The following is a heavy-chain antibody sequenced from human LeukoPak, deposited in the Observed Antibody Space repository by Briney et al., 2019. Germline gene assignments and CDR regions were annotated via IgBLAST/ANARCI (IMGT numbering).Heavy chain of an antibody. CDR2: ISAYDGNT. D-gene: IGHD6-13*01. V-gene: IGHV1-18*01. CDR1: GYTFTSYG. J-gene: IGHJ3*02. Sequence: GASVKVSCKASGYTFTSYGISWVRQAPGQGLAWMGWISAYDGNTNYAQKLQGRVTMTTDTSTSTAYMELRSLRSDDTAVYYCARGLAAAGTEDAFDIWGQGTMVTVSS. CDR3: ARGLAAAGTEDAFDI.